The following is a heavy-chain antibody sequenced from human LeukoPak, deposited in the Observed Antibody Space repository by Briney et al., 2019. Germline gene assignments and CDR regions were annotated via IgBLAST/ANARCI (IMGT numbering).Heavy chain of an antibody. J-gene: IGHJ4*02. CDR2: ISAYNGNT. V-gene: IGHV1-18*01. CDR3: ARDPPAGMVVMFGGDY. CDR1: GYTFTSNG. D-gene: IGHD3-16*01. Sequence: ASVKVSCKASGYTFTSNGISWVRQAPGQGLEWMGWISAYNGNTNYAQKLQGRVTMTTDTSTSTAYMELRSLRSDDTAVYYCARDPPAGMVVMFGGDYWGQGTLVTVSS.